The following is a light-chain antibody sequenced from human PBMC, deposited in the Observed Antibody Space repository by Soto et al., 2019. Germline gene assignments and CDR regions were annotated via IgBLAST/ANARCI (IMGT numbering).Light chain of an antibody. J-gene: IGKJ2*01. V-gene: IGKV1-9*01. CDR1: QDISSF. CDR3: QQLKTYPRT. CDR2: DAS. Sequence: DIQLTQSPSFLSASVGDRVTITCRASQDISSFLAWYQQKAGKAPKLLIFDASTLQSGVPSRFSGSGSGTEFTLTISSLQPEDFATYYCQQLKTYPRTFGQGTKMEIK.